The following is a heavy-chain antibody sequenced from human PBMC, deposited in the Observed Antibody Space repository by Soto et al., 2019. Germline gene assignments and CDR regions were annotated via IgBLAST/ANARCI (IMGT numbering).Heavy chain of an antibody. V-gene: IGHV1-46*03. J-gene: IGHJ3*02. CDR1: GYTFTSYY. Sequence: ASVKVSCKASGYTFTSYYMHWVRQAPGQGLEWMGIINPSGGSTSYAQKFQGRVTMTRDTSTSTVYMELSSLRSEDTAVYYCASDLGWGSSGYYAPDAFDIWGQGTIVTVSS. CDR3: ASDLGWGSSGYYAPDAFDI. D-gene: IGHD3-22*01. CDR2: INPSGGST.